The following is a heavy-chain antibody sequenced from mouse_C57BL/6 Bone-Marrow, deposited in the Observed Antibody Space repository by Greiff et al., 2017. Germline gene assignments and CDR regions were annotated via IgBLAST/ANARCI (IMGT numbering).Heavy chain of an antibody. J-gene: IGHJ3*01. CDR1: GYTFTSYG. V-gene: IGHV1-81*01. CDR2: IYPRSGNT. Sequence: QVQLQQSGAELARPGASVKLSCKASGYTFTSYGISWVKQRTGQGLEWIGEIYPRSGNTYYNEKFKGKATLTANKSSSTAYMELRSLTSEDSAVYFCARGRGYLFAYWGQGTLVTVSA. CDR3: ARGRGYLFAY. D-gene: IGHD2-2*01.